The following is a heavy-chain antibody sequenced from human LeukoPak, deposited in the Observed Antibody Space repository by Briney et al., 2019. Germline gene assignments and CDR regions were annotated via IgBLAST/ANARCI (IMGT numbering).Heavy chain of an antibody. J-gene: IGHJ4*02. CDR3: ATPSRTEDGDYGVC. V-gene: IGHV3-30-3*01. CDR1: GFTFSSYA. D-gene: IGHD4-17*01. Sequence: GGSLRLSCAASGFTFSSYAMHWVRQAPGKGLEWVAVIPYDGSNKYYADSVKGRFTISRDNSKNTLYLQMNSLRAEDTAVYYCATPSRTEDGDYGVCWGQGTLVTVSS. CDR2: IPYDGSNK.